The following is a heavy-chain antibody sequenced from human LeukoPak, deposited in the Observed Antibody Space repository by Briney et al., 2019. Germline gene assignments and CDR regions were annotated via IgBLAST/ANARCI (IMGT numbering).Heavy chain of an antibody. V-gene: IGHV4-34*01. CDR3: ARGPGHNKYYDFWSGYLGPFMDV. CDR1: GGSFSGYY. D-gene: IGHD3-3*01. CDR2: INHSGST. Sequence: PSETLSLTCAVYGGSFSGYYWSWIRQPPGKGLEWIGEINHSGSTNYNPSLKSRVTISVDTSKNQFSLKLSSVTAADTAVYYCARGPGHNKYYDFWSGYLGPFMDVWGQGTTVTVSS. J-gene: IGHJ6*02.